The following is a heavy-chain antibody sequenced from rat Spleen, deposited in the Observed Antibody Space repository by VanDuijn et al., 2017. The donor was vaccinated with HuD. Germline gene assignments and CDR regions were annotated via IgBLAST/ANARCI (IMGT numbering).Heavy chain of an antibody. J-gene: IGHJ2*01. V-gene: IGHV5-58*01. D-gene: IGHD4-3*01. Sequence: EVQLAETGGGLVQPGRSQKLSCVASGFTFSRYWMYWVRQAPGKGLEWVSSISNDGGTTYYPDSVKGRFTISRDNAENTVYLQMNSLRSEDTATYYCAVAGYGYWGQGVMVTVSS. CDR3: AVAGYGY. CDR2: ISNDGGTT. CDR1: GFTFSRYW.